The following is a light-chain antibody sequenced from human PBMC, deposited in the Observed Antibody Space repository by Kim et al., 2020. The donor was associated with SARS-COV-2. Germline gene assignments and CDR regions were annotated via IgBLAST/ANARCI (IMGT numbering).Light chain of an antibody. CDR2: VNSDGSH. Sequence: ASVKLTCTLSSGHSSYAIAWHQQQAEKGPRYLMKVNSDGSHSKGDGIPDRFSGSSSGAERYLTISSLQSEDEADYYCQTWGSGIRVFGGGTQLTVL. CDR1: SGHSSYA. J-gene: IGLJ3*02. V-gene: IGLV4-69*01. CDR3: QTWGSGIRV.